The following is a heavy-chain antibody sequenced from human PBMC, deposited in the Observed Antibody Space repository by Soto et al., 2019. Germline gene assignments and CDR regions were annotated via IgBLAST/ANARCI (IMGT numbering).Heavy chain of an antibody. CDR2: IGAGDGKT. D-gene: IGHD3-22*01. V-gene: IGHV1-3*01. Sequence: QVQLVQSGTEVKKPGASVKVSCKASGYRFTHYVIHWVRQAPGQRLEWMRWIGAGDGKTYYSQNFQGRVTITKDTSASTAYMELSSLISEDTAVYYCVRDYASDSGVHLDFWGQGTLVTVSS. J-gene: IGHJ4*02. CDR3: VRDYASDSGVHLDF. CDR1: GYRFTHYV.